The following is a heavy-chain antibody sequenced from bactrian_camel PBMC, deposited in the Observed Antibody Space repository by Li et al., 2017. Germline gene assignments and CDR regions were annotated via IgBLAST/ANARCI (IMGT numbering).Heavy chain of an antibody. D-gene: IGHD6*01. V-gene: IGHV3S40*01. CDR2: TDGSGRTT. J-gene: IGHJ4*01. CDR1: GFTFSNYD. Sequence: DVQLVESGGALVQPGGSLRVSCAASGFTFSNYDMSWVRQAPGKGLEWISSTDGSGRTTAYADSVKGRFSISQDNPKNTMYLQMNSLKPEDTAMYSCAAVRLGDLCDLRSSLPAYWGQGTQVTVS. CDR3: AAVRLGDLCDLRSSLPAY.